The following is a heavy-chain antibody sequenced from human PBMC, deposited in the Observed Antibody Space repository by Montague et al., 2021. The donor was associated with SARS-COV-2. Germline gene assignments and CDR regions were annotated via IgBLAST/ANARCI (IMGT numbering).Heavy chain of an antibody. CDR1: GFTFSSYG. CDR3: AKKTIAVPGSPHFDS. Sequence: SLRLSCAASGFTFSSYGMFWVRQTPGKGLEWVSAISGGGDITYYAYSVKGRFTISRDNSKNTLYLQMNTLRAEDTAVYFCAKKTIAVPGSPHFDSWGQGTLVTVSS. V-gene: IGHV3-23*01. J-gene: IGHJ4*02. CDR2: ISGGGDIT. D-gene: IGHD6-19*01.